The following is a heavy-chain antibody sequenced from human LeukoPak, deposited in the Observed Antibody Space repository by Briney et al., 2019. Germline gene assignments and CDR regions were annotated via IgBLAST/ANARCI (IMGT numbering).Heavy chain of an antibody. CDR3: ARGAIFGVTTRGYGMDV. CDR1: GFTFDDYA. J-gene: IGHJ6*02. V-gene: IGHV3-9*01. D-gene: IGHD3-3*01. Sequence: SGGSLRLSCAASGFTFDDYAMHWVRQAPGKGLEWVSGISWNSGSIGYADSVKGRFTISRDNAKNSLYLQMNSLRAEDTALYYCARGAIFGVTTRGYGMDVWGQGTTVTVSS. CDR2: ISWNSGSI.